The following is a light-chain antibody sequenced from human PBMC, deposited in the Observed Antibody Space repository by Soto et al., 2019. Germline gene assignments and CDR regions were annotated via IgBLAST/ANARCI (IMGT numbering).Light chain of an antibody. V-gene: IGLV2-23*02. Sequence: QSALTQPASVSGSPGQSITISCPGTSIDVGSYNLVSWYQQHPGKAPKLMIHEVSKRPSGVSNRFSGSKSGNTASLTISGLQAEDEADYYCCSYAGSSTYVFGTGTKVTVL. CDR1: SIDVGSYNL. J-gene: IGLJ1*01. CDR2: EVS. CDR3: CSYAGSSTYV.